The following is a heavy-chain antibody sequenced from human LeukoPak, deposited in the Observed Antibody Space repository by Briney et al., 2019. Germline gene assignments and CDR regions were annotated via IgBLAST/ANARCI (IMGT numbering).Heavy chain of an antibody. J-gene: IGHJ4*02. CDR1: GGSISSSSYY. Sequence: SETLSLTCTVSGGSISSSSYYWGWIRQPPGKGLEWIGSIYYSGSTYYNPSLKSRVTISVDTSKNQFSLKLSSVTAADTAVYYCARRETSGSYYRPFDYWGQGTLVTVSS. D-gene: IGHD3-10*01. CDR2: IYYSGST. V-gene: IGHV4-39*01. CDR3: ARRETSGSYYRPFDY.